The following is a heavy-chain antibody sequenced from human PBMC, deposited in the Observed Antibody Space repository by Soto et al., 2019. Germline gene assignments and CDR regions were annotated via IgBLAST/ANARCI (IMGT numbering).Heavy chain of an antibody. CDR1: GGTFSSYT. Sequence: QVQLVQSGAEVKKPGSSVKVSCKASGGTFSSYTISWVRQAPGQGLEWMGRIIPILGIANYAQKFQGRVTITADKSTSTAYMELSSLRSEDTAVYYCARDPGFYAVQPVDYWGKGTLVTVSS. J-gene: IGHJ4*02. V-gene: IGHV1-69*08. CDR3: ARDPGFYAVQPVDY. D-gene: IGHD2-2*01. CDR2: IIPILGIA.